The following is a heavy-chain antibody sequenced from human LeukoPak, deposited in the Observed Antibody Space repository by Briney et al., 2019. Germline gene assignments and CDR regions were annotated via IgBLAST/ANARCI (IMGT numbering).Heavy chain of an antibody. V-gene: IGHV4-59*01. CDR2: IYYSGST. J-gene: IGHJ4*02. D-gene: IGHD2-15*01. CDR3: AREALRLGYCSGGSCYSGGGYFDY. CDR1: GGSISSYY. Sequence: PSETLSLTCTVSGGSISSYYWSWIRQPPGKGLEWIGYIYYSGSTNYNPSLKSRVTISVDTSKNQFSLKLSSVTAADTAVYYCAREALRLGYCSGGSCYSGGGYFDYWGQGTLVTVSS.